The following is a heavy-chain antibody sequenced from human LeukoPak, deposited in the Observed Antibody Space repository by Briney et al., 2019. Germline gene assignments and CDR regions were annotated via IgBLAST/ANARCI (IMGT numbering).Heavy chain of an antibody. Sequence: ASVKVSCKASGYTFISYYMHWVRQAPGQGREWMGIINPSGGSTSYAQKFQGRVTMTRDTSTSTVYMELSSLRSEDTAVYYCASGDSIAAASSPYYYYYGMDVWGKGTTVTVSS. D-gene: IGHD6-13*01. CDR3: ASGDSIAAASSPYYYYYGMDV. CDR1: GYTFISYY. J-gene: IGHJ6*04. V-gene: IGHV1-46*01. CDR2: INPSGGST.